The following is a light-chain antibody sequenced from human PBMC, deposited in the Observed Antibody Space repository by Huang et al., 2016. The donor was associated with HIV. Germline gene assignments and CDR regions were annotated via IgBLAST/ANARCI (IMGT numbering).Light chain of an antibody. V-gene: IGKV3-20*01. Sequence: EIVLTQSPGTLSLSPGERATLSCRASQSVSSSYLAWYQQKPGQAPRLLIDGASSRATGIPDRFSGSGSGTDFTLTISRLEPEDFAVYYCQQYGSSPRALTFGGGTKVEIK. CDR3: QQYGSSPRALT. CDR2: GAS. J-gene: IGKJ4*01. CDR1: QSVSSSY.